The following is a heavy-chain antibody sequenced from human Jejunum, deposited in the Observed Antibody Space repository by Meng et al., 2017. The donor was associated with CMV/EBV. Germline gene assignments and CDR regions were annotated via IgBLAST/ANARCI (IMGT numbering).Heavy chain of an antibody. D-gene: IGHD2-15*01. Sequence: SRGGGVGWIRQPPGKALEWLALIYGDDDKRYSQSLNTRLTITKDTFKNQVVLRMTNMDPVDTATYYCAYSYCSTGTCYSFYYWGQGTLVTVSS. CDR1: SRGGG. CDR2: IYGDDDK. J-gene: IGHJ4*02. CDR3: AYSYCSTGTCYSFYY. V-gene: IGHV2-5*02.